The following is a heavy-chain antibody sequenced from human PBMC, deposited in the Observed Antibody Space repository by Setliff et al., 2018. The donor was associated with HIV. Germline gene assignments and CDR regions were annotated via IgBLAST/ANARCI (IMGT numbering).Heavy chain of an antibody. D-gene: IGHD4-17*01. V-gene: IGHV5-51*01. CDR3: ATSDYGGTSGHFQH. CDR1: GYSFTSYW. Sequence: PGESLKISCKGSGYSFTSYWIGWVRQMPGKGLVWMGLIYPGDSDTRYSPSFQGQVTISADRSISTAYLHWSSLKASDSDTAMYYCATSDYGGTSGHFQHWGQGTLVTVSS. CDR2: IYPGDSDT. J-gene: IGHJ1*01.